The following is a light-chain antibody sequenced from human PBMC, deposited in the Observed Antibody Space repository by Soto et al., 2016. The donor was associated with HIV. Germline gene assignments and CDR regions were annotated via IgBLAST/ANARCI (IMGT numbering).Light chain of an antibody. Sequence: SYELTQPPSVSVAPGKTARITCGGHNIGDRSVHWYQQRPGQAPVLVVYDDDDRPSGIPERFSGSNSGNTATLTHQQGQAGDEADYHCQVWHSSSDHRVFGGGTKLDRP. CDR1: NIGDRS. CDR3: QVWHSSSDHRV. CDR2: DDD. V-gene: IGLV3-21*03. J-gene: IGLJ3*02.